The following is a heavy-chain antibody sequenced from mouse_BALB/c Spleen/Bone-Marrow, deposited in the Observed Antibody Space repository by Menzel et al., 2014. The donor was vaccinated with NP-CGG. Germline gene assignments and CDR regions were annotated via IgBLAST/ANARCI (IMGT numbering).Heavy chain of an antibody. CDR3: ARREFITRIWYFDV. CDR2: IDPANGNT. V-gene: IGHV14-3*02. J-gene: IGHJ1*01. Sequence: EVQLQQSGAELVKPGASVKLSCTASGFNIKDTYMHWVKQRPEQGLEWIGRIDPANGNTKYDPKFQDKATITAGTSSNTAYLQLSSLTSEDTAVYYYARREFITRIWYFDVWGAGTTVTVSS. D-gene: IGHD1-2*01. CDR1: GFNIKDTY.